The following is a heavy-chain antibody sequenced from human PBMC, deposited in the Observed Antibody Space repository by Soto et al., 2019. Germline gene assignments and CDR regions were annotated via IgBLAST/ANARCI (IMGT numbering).Heavy chain of an antibody. J-gene: IGHJ5*02. Sequence: SETLSLTCAVSGGSISGGFYSWSWIRQPPGQGLEWIGYIYNSGNTYYNPSLMSRVTISVDRSQNHFSLKLTSVTAEDTAVYYCARGSDGVWNWFDPWGQGTQVTVSS. CDR3: ARGSDGVWNWFDP. CDR1: GGSISGGFYS. D-gene: IGHD2-21*02. CDR2: IYNSGNT. V-gene: IGHV4-30-2*01.